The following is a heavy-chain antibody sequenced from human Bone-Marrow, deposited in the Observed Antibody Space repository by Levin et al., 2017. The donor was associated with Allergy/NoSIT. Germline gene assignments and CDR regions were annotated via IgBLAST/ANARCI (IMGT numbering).Heavy chain of an antibody. CDR1: GGSISSYY. CDR3: ARGRTDFDY. D-gene: IGHD1/OR15-1a*01. Sequence: SETLSLTCTVSGGSISSYYWSWIRQPPGKGLEWIGYIYYSGSTNYNPSLKSRVTISVDTSKNQFSLKLSSVTAADTAVYYCARGRTDFDYWGQGTLVTVSS. V-gene: IGHV4-59*01. J-gene: IGHJ4*02. CDR2: IYYSGST.